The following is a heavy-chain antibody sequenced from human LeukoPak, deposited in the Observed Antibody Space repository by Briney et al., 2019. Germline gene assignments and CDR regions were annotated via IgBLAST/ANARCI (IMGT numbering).Heavy chain of an antibody. CDR3: ARQPSGYVIWFDP. D-gene: IGHD5-12*01. Sequence: GGSLRLSCAASGFTFSNYWMSWVRQAPGKGLEWVANIKQDGSEKYYVDSVKGRFTISRDNAKNSLYLQMNSLRAEDTAVYYCARQPSGYVIWFDPWGQGTLVTVSS. J-gene: IGHJ5*02. CDR1: GFTFSNYW. CDR2: IKQDGSEK. V-gene: IGHV3-7*01.